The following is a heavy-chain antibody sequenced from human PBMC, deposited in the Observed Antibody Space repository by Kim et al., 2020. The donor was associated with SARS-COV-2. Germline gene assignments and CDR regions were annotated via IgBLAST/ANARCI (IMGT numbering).Heavy chain of an antibody. Sequence: GGSLRLSCAASGFTFSSYAMHWVRQAPGKGLEWVAVIWYDGSNKYYADSVKGRFTISRDNSKNTLYLQMNSLRAEDTAVYYCAKGGSRSWFRKEVGYYGMDLWRRGTTVTVSS. CDR2: IWYDGSNK. CDR3: AKGGSRSWFRKEVGYYGMDL. CDR1: GFTFSSYA. V-gene: IGHV3-33*06. D-gene: IGHD6-13*01. J-gene: IGHJ6*02.